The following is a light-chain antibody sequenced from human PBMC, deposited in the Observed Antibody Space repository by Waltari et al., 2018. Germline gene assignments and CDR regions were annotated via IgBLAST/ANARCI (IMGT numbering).Light chain of an antibody. Sequence: SVLTQPPSASGTPGQRVPISCPGSSSNIGTTPVNRYQQLPGTAPKLLIYSNNQRPPGFPDRFSGSKAGTSASRAISGLQSEDEADYYCAAWDDSLTVVFGGGTKLTVL. CDR1: SSNIGTTP. CDR3: AAWDDSLTVV. CDR2: SNN. J-gene: IGLJ2*01. V-gene: IGLV1-44*01.